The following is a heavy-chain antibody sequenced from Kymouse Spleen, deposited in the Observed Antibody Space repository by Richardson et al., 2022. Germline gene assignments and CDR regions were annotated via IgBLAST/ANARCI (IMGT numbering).Heavy chain of an antibody. CDR1: GFTFSSYW. V-gene: IGHV3-7*01. CDR3: ARDAGYSSSWNWFDP. D-gene: IGHD6-13*01. Sequence: EVQLVESGGGLVQPGGSLRLSCAASGFTFSSYWMSWVRQAPGKGLEWVANIKQDGSEKYYVDSVKGRFTISRDNAKNSLYLQMNSLRAEDTAVYYCARDAGYSSSWNWFDPWGQGTLVTVSS. CDR2: IKQDGSEK. J-gene: IGHJ5*02.